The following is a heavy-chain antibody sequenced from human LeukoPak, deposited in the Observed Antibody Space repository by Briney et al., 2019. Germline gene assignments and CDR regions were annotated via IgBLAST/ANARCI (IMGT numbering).Heavy chain of an antibody. V-gene: IGHV6-1*01. CDR3: ARDSSHSSGWYESLYDFDY. Sequence: SQTLSLTCAISGDSVSSNSAAWNWIRQSPSRGLEWLGRTYYRSKWYNDYAVSVKSRITINPDTSKNQFSLQLNSVTPEDTAVYYCARDSSHSSGWYESLYDFDYWGQGTLVTVSS. CDR1: GDSVSSNSAA. J-gene: IGHJ4*02. CDR2: TYYRSKWYN. D-gene: IGHD6-19*01.